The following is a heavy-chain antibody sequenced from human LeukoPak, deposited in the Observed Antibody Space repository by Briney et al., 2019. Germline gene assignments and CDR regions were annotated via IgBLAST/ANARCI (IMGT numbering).Heavy chain of an antibody. CDR3: ARVLSSWDYFDY. CDR1: GGSISSYY. J-gene: IGHJ4*02. CDR2: IYYSGST. D-gene: IGHD6-13*01. Sequence: SETLSLTCTDSGGSISSYYWRWIRQPPGKGLEWIGYIYYSGSTHYNPSLKSRVTISVDTSKNQFSLKLSSVTAADTAVYYCARVLSSWDYFDYWGQGTLVTVSS. V-gene: IGHV4-59*01.